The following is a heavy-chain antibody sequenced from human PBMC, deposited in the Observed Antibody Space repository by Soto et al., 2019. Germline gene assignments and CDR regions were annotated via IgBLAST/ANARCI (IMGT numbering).Heavy chain of an antibody. V-gene: IGHV1-69*13. CDR2: IIPIFGTA. D-gene: IGHD3-22*01. J-gene: IGHJ4*02. CDR1: GGTFSSYA. Sequence: AASVKVSCKASGGTFSSYAISWVRQAPGQGLEWMGGIIPIFGTANYAQKFQGRVTITADESTSTAYMELSSLRSEDTAVYYCASHYYDSSGYDYWGQGTLVTVSS. CDR3: ASHYYDSSGYDY.